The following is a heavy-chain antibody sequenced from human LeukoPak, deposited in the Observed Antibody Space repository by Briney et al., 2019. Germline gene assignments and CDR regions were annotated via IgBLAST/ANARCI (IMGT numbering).Heavy chain of an antibody. D-gene: IGHD3-10*01. Sequence: PSETLSLTCAVYGGSFSGYYWSWIRQPPGKGLEWIGEINHSGSTNYNPSLKSRVTISVDTSKNQFPLKLSSVTAADTAVYYCAARVRARRDYYGSGSYHYWGQGTLVTVSS. CDR3: AARVRARRDYYGSGSYHY. V-gene: IGHV4-34*01. J-gene: IGHJ4*02. CDR1: GGSFSGYY. CDR2: INHSGST.